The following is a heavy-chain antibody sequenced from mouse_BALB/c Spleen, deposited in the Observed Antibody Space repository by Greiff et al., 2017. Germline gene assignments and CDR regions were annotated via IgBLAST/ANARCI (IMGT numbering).Heavy chain of an antibody. CDR2: IYPGDGDT. V-gene: IGHV1-87*01. D-gene: IGHD2-4*01. CDR1: GYTFTSYW. J-gene: IGHJ3*01. CDR3: ARLRDEVFAY. Sequence: QVQLKQSGAELARPGASVKLSCKASGYTFTSYWMQWVKQRPGQGLEWIGAIYPGDGDTRYTQKFKGKATLTADKSSSTAYMQLSSLASEDSAVYYCARLRDEVFAYWGQGTLVTVSA.